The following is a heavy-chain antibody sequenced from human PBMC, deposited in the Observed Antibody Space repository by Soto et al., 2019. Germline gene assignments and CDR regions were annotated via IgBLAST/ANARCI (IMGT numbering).Heavy chain of an antibody. J-gene: IGHJ6*02. CDR2: ISSSSSYI. CDR1: GLTFSSYS. Sequence: TGGSLRLSCAASGLTFSSYSMNWVRQAPGKGLEWVSSISSSSSYIYYADSVKGRFTISRDNAKNSLYLQMNSLRAEDTAVYYCARDSNYYGMDVWGQGTTVTVSS. V-gene: IGHV3-21*01. D-gene: IGHD6-13*01. CDR3: ARDSNYYGMDV.